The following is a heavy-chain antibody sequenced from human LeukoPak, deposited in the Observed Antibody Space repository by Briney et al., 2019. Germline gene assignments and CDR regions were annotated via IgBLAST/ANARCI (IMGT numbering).Heavy chain of an antibody. CDR3: ARSEWEQDAAWFDP. D-gene: IGHD1-26*01. CDR1: GFTFSSYG. Sequence: GGSLRLSCAASGFTFSSYGMHWVRQAPGKGLEWVAVISYDGSNKYYADSVKGRFTISRDNSKNTLYLQMNSLRAEDTAVYYCARSEWEQDAAWFDPWGQGTLVTVSS. J-gene: IGHJ5*02. V-gene: IGHV3-30*19. CDR2: ISYDGSNK.